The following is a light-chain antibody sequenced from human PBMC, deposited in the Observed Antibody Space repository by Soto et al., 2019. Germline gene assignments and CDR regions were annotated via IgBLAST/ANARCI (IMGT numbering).Light chain of an antibody. CDR2: WAS. Sequence: LMHQAPDSLCVALCEEATMNCKSSQSFLSSSNNKNYLAWFQQKPGQPPKLLIYWASARKPGVPDRFIGSGSGTDFTLTITSLQAEDVAVYYCKQYHSDPITFGQGTRLEIK. CDR3: KQYHSDPIT. CDR1: QSFLSSSNNKNY. J-gene: IGKJ5*01. V-gene: IGKV4-1*01.